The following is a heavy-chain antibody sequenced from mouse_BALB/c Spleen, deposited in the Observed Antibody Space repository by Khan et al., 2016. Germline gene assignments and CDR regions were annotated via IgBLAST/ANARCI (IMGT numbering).Heavy chain of an antibody. CDR2: IHPGDGDT. J-gene: IGHJ2*01. V-gene: IGHV1-80*01. Sequence: XQHQEPGAEPVRTGSAGKISCKASGYAYSSYWMNWVKQRHGQGLERSGQIHPGDGDTNYNGKFKGKVTLMADKSSSTAYMKLSSLTCEDTAVYSWARGDYFDYVCQGTPLTVPS. CDR1: GYAYSSYW. CDR3: ARGDYFDY.